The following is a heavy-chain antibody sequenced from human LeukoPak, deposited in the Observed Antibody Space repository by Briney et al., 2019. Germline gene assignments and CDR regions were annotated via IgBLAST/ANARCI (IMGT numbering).Heavy chain of an antibody. V-gene: IGHV1-2*02. CDR2: INPNSGGT. CDR1: GYTFTGYY. J-gene: IGHJ6*02. D-gene: IGHD3-3*01. Sequence: GASVKVSCKASGYTFTGYYMHWVRQAPGQGLEWMGWINPNSGGTNYAQKFQGRVTMTRDTSISTAYMELSRLRSDDTAVYYCARGTIFRNYDFWNGLPNAEPREYGMDVWGQGTTVTVSS. CDR3: ARGTIFRNYDFWNGLPNAEPREYGMDV.